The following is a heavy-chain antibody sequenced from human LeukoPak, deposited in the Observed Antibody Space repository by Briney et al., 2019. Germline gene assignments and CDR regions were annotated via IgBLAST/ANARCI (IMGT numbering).Heavy chain of an antibody. CDR1: GYTLTELS. J-gene: IGHJ6*02. CDR2: INPSGGST. D-gene: IGHD1-26*01. Sequence: ASVKVSCKVSGYTLTELSMHWVRQAPGQGLEWMGIINPSGGSTSYAQKFQGRVTMTRDTSTSTVYMELSSLRSEDTAVYYCARDGSIVGANYYYGMDVWGQGTTVTVSS. CDR3: ARDGSIVGANYYYGMDV. V-gene: IGHV1-46*01.